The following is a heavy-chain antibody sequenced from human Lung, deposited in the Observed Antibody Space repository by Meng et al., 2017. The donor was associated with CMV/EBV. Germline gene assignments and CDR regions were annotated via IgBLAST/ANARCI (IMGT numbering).Heavy chain of an antibody. J-gene: IGHJ4*02. V-gene: IGHV1-18*04. CDR3: ARVVVHYYARGDNADYSDY. CDR2: ISAYSGNT. Sequence: FNNYGLIWVRQAPGKCLEWVGGISAYSGNTNYAQKIQDRVTMTTHTSSNTAYMELRSLRSDDTAIYYCARVVVHYYARGDNADYSDYWGQGTLVTVSS. CDR1: FNNYG. D-gene: IGHD3-10*02.